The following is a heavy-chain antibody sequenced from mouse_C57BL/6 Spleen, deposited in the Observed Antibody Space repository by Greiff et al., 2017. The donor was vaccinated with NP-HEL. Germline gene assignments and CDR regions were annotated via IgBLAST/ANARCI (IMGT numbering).Heavy chain of an antibody. J-gene: IGHJ2*01. CDR3: ARWDTTVVGGY. CDR2: IDPSDSYT. V-gene: IGHV1-50*01. CDR1: GYTFTSYW. Sequence: QVQLQQPGAELVKPGASVKLSCKASGYTFTSYWMQWVKQRPGQGLEWIGEIDPSDSYTNYNQKFKGKATLTVDTSSSTAYMQLSSLTSEDSAVYYCARWDTTVVGGYWGQGTTLTVSS. D-gene: IGHD1-1*01.